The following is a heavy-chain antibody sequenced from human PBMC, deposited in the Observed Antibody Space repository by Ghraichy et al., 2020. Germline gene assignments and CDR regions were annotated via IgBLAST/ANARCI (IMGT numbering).Heavy chain of an antibody. CDR2: IYYSGST. CDR3: ARASQSGYHFDY. J-gene: IGHJ4*02. Sequence: SETLSLTCTVSGGSISSYYWSWIRQPPGKGLEWIGYIYYSGSTNYNPSLKSRVTISVDTSKNQFSLKLSSVTAADTAVYYCARASQSGYHFDYWGQGTLVTVSS. V-gene: IGHV4-59*01. CDR1: GGSISSYY. D-gene: IGHD3-22*01.